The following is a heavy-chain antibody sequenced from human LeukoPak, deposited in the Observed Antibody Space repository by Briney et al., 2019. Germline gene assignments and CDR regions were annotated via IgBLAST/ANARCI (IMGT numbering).Heavy chain of an antibody. D-gene: IGHD3-22*01. J-gene: IGHJ4*02. CDR3: ARHPPWAMITTVFDY. CDR2: IYYSGST. CDR1: GGSISSSSYY. V-gene: IGHV4-39*01. Sequence: SETLSLTCTVTGGSISSSSYYWGWIRQPPGKGLEWIGSIYYSGSTYYNPSLKSRVTISVDTSKNQFSLKLSSVTAADTAVYYCARHPPWAMITTVFDYWGQGTLVTVSS.